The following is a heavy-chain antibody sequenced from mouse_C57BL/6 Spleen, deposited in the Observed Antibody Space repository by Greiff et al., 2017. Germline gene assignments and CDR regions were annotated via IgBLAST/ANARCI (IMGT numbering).Heavy chain of an antibody. Sequence: EVQLVESGGDLVKPGGSLKLSCAASGFTFSSYGMSWVRQTPDKRLEWVATISSGGRYTYYPDSVKGRFTISRDNTKNTLYLQMSSMKSEETAMYYCAKGDGDDAMDYWGQGTSVTVSS. V-gene: IGHV5-6*01. CDR1: GFTFSSYG. J-gene: IGHJ4*01. D-gene: IGHD2-13*01. CDR3: AKGDGDDAMDY. CDR2: ISSGGRYT.